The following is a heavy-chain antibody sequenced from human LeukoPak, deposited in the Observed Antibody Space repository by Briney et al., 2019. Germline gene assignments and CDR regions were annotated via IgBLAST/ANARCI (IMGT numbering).Heavy chain of an antibody. D-gene: IGHD4-17*01. CDR2: ISAYNGNT. V-gene: IGHV1-18*01. CDR1: GYTFASYG. J-gene: IGHJ6*02. Sequence: ASVKVSCKASGYTFASYGISWVRQAPGQGLEWMGWISAYNGNTNYAQKLQGRVTMTTDTSTSTAHMELRSLRSDDTAVYYCARDDYGDYDYYYGMDVWGQGTTVTVSS. CDR3: ARDDYGDYDYYYGMDV.